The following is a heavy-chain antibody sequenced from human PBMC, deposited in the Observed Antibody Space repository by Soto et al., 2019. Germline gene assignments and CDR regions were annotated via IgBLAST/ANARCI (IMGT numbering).Heavy chain of an antibody. Sequence: ASVKGSCKASGYTFTSYDINWVRQATGQGLEWMGWMNPNSGNTGYAQKFQGRVTMTRNTSISTAYMELSSLRSEDTAVYYCLRGGSVVPAASYYYYYMDVWGKGTTVTVSS. J-gene: IGHJ6*03. CDR2: MNPNSGNT. CDR1: GYTFTSYD. D-gene: IGHD2-2*01. V-gene: IGHV1-8*01. CDR3: LRGGSVVPAASYYYYYMDV.